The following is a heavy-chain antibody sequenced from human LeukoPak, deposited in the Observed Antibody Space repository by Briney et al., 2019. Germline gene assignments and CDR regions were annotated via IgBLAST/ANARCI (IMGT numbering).Heavy chain of an antibody. Sequence: SQTLSLTCTVSGGSISSGDYYWSWIRQPPGKGLEWIGYIYYSGSTYYNPSLESRVTISVDTSKNQFSLKLSSVTAADTAVYYCARASAGDDSTDYWGQGTLVTVSS. J-gene: IGHJ4*02. V-gene: IGHV4-30-4*01. D-gene: IGHD6-13*01. CDR2: IYYSGST. CDR1: GGSISSGDYY. CDR3: ARASAGDDSTDY.